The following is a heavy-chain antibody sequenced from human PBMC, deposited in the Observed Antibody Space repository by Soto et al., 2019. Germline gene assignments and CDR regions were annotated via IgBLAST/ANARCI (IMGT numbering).Heavy chain of an antibody. Sequence: QVQLQESGPGLVKPSQTLSLTCTVSGGPIRSGGDDWNWVRQHPGKGLEWIGHISSGGTTYYNPSLESRVAISEDTSRNQFSLTLRSVTAAYTPVYFCAIEKLAALYFFDSWGQGILVTVSS. D-gene: IGHD6-19*01. CDR1: GGPIRSGGDD. CDR2: ISSGGTT. J-gene: IGHJ4*02. CDR3: AIEKLAALYFFDS. V-gene: IGHV4-31*03.